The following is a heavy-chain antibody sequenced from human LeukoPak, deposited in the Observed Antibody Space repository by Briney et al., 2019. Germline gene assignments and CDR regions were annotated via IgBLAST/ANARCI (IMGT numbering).Heavy chain of an antibody. CDR3: ARQRYSSSWYALLFDI. CDR1: GCSISSYY. Sequence: KPWETLSLTCTVSGCSISSYYWSWIRQPPGKGLEWIGYIYTSGSTNYNPSLKSRVTISVDTSKNQFSLKLSSVTAADTAVYYCARQRYSSSWYALLFDIWGQGTMVTVSS. CDR2: IYTSGST. J-gene: IGHJ3*02. D-gene: IGHD6-13*01. V-gene: IGHV4-4*09.